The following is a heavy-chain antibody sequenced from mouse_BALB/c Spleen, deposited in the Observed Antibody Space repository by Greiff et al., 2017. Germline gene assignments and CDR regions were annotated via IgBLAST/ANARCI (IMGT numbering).Heavy chain of an antibody. Sequence: VKLMESGAGLVKPGASVKLSCKASGYTFTEYIIHWVKQRSGQGLEWIGWFYPGSGSIKYNEKFKDKATLTADKSSSTVYMELSRLTSEDSAVYCCARQYGNYAMDYWGQGTSVTVSS. CDR1: GYTFTEYI. CDR2: FYPGSGSI. D-gene: IGHD2-1*01. J-gene: IGHJ4*01. V-gene: IGHV1-62-2*01. CDR3: ARQYGNYAMDY.